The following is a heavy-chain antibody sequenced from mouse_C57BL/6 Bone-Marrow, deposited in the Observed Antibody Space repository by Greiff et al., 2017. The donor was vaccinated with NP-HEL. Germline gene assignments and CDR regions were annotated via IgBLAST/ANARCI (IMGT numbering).Heavy chain of an antibody. CDR1: GYTFTSYW. Sequence: QVQLQQPGAELVKPGASVKLSCKASGYTFTSYWMHWVKQRPGQGLEWIGMIHPNSGSTNYNEKFKSKATLTVDKSTSTAYMQLSSLTSADSAVYYCARSCTTVGGGYFDDWGQGTTLTVSS. V-gene: IGHV1-64*01. D-gene: IGHD1-1*01. CDR3: ARSCTTVGGGYFDD. CDR2: IHPNSGST. J-gene: IGHJ2*01.